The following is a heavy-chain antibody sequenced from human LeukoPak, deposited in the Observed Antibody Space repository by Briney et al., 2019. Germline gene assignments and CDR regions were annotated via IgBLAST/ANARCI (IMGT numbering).Heavy chain of an antibody. CDR2: IYYSGST. CDR1: GDSISRSDYY. Sequence: SETLSLTCSVSGDSISRSDYYWGWIRQTPGKGLEWIGSIYYSGSTNYNPSLKSRVTISVDTSKNQFSLKLSSVTAADTAVYYCASLDYGGNSDWFDPWGQGTLVTVSS. D-gene: IGHD4-23*01. CDR3: ASLDYGGNSDWFDP. V-gene: IGHV4-39*07. J-gene: IGHJ5*02.